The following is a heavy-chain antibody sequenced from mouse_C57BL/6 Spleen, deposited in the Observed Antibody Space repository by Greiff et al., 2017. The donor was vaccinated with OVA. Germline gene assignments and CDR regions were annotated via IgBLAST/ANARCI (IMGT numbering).Heavy chain of an antibody. CDR2: INPSTGGT. D-gene: IGHD1-1*01. CDR3: ANYGRDDYFDY. CDR1: GYSFTGYY. Sequence: VQLQQSGPELVKPGASVKISCKASGYSFTGYYMNWVKQSPEKSLEWIGEINPSTGGTTYNQKFKAKATLTVDKSSSTAYMQLKSLTSEDSAVYYCANYGRDDYFDYWGQGTTLTVSS. V-gene: IGHV1-42*01. J-gene: IGHJ2*01.